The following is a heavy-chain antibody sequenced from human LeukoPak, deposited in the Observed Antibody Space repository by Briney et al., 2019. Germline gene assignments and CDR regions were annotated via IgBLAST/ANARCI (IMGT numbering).Heavy chain of an antibody. CDR2: IDPSSGGT. V-gene: IGHV1-2*02. J-gene: IGHJ5*02. Sequence: ASVKVSCKVSGYTLTELSMHWVRQAPGQGLEWMGWIDPSSGGTDYAQKFQGRVTMTRDTSISTAYMGLSRLRSDDTAVYYCARGPMVVVPAAIGWFDPWGQGTLVTVSS. CDR1: GYTLTELS. CDR3: ARGPMVVVPAAIGWFDP. D-gene: IGHD2-2*01.